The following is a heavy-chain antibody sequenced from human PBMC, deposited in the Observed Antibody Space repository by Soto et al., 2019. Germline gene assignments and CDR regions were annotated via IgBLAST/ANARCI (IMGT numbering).Heavy chain of an antibody. Sequence: SVTLSITCTVSGGSISSYYWSWIRQPPGKRLEWIGYIYYSGSTTYNPSLKSRVNISVDTSQNQFSLNLSSVTAADTAVYYCARLGGYYQAFDSWGLGTLVTVSS. J-gene: IGHJ4*01. CDR2: IYYSGST. CDR1: GGSISSYY. D-gene: IGHD3-22*01. V-gene: IGHV4-59*08. CDR3: ARLGGYYQAFDS.